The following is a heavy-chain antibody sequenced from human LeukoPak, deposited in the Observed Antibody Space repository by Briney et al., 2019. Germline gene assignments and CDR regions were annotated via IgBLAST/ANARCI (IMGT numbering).Heavy chain of an antibody. D-gene: IGHD5-24*01. CDR3: AKDPRVGSRVATPCH. J-gene: IGHJ4*02. V-gene: IGHV3-23*01. CDR1: GFTFSDYY. CDR2: ISGSGGST. Sequence: GGSLRLSCAASGFTFSDYYMSWIRQSPGKGLEWVSAISGSGGSTYYADSVKGRFTISRDNSKSTLFLQMNSLRAEDTAVYYCAKDPRVGSRVATPCHWGQGTLVTVSS.